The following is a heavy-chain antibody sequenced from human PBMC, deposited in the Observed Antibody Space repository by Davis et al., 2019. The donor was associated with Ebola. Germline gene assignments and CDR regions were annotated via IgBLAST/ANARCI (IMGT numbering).Heavy chain of an antibody. CDR2: ISTNSVYI. CDR3: ATDGARGAFDI. J-gene: IGHJ3*02. D-gene: IGHD3-16*01. CDR1: GFTLSSYS. V-gene: IGHV3-21*01. Sequence: GGSLRLSCAASGFTLSSYSMNWVRQAPGKGLEWLSSISTNSVYIYYADSVKGRFTISRDNARNSLYLQMNSLRAEDTAMYYCATDGARGAFDIWGRGTVVAVSS.